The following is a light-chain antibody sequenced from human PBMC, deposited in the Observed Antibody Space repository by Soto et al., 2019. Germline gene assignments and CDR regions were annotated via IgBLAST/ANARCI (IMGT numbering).Light chain of an antibody. CDR1: QSDSSDY. V-gene: IGKV3-20*01. J-gene: IGKJ2*01. CDR2: GAS. CDR3: QQYGGSPRYT. Sequence: EIVLTQSPGTLSLSPGERATLSCRASQSDSSDYLAWYQQKPGQAPRLLIYGASSRAIGIPDRFSGSGSGTDFTLTISRLEPEDFAVYYCQQYGGSPRYTFGQGTKLEIK.